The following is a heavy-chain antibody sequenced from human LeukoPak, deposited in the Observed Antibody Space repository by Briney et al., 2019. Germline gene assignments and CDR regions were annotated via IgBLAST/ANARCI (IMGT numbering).Heavy chain of an antibody. J-gene: IGHJ4*02. D-gene: IGHD6-13*01. CDR1: GFTFNNYA. CDR2: ISTSSDDT. V-gene: IGHV3-21*01. Sequence: GGSLGLSCTASGFTFNNYAMSWVRQAPGKGLEWVSSISTSSDDTYYTDSVRGRFTISRDNAENSLFLQMSSLRAEDTATYYCATDFSVAAAGTNDYWGQGTLVTVSS. CDR3: ATDFSVAAAGTNDY.